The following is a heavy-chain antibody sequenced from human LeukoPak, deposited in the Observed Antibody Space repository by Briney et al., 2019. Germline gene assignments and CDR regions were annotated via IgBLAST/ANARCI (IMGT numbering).Heavy chain of an antibody. Sequence: SETLSLTCTVSGGSISSSSYYWGWIRQPPGKGLEWIGSIYYSGSTYYNPSLKGRVTISVDTSKNQFSLKLSSVTAADTAVYYCASSHTAMVTGFDYWGQGTLVTVSS. D-gene: IGHD5-18*01. J-gene: IGHJ4*02. V-gene: IGHV4-39*07. CDR1: GGSISSSSYY. CDR3: ASSHTAMVTGFDY. CDR2: IYYSGST.